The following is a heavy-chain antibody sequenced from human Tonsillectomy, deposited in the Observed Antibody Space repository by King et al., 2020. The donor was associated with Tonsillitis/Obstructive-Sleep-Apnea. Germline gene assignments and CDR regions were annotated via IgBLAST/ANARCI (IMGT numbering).Heavy chain of an antibody. J-gene: IGHJ4*02. D-gene: IGHD6-6*01. CDR2: IKSKTDGGTT. Sequence: VQLVESGGGLVKPGGSLRLSCAASGFTFTNAWMSWVRQAPGKGLEWVGRIKSKTDGGTTDYAAPVKGRFTISRDDSKNTPYLKMNSLKGEDTAVYYCTVPSSGSSAKVDYWGQGTLVTVSS. V-gene: IGHV3-15*01. CDR1: GFTFTNAW. CDR3: TVPSSGSSAKVDY.